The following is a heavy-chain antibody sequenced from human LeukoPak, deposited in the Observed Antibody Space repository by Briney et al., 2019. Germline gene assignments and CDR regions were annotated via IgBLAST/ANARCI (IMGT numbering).Heavy chain of an antibody. CDR2: ISGSGSST. Sequence: GGSLRLSCAASGFTFSTYAMSWVRQAPGKGLEWVSAISGSGSSTYYADSVKGLFTISKDNSKNTLYLQMTNLRAENTAVYYCAKSHSSGWSLPCAYWGQGALVTVSS. D-gene: IGHD6-19*01. CDR3: AKSHSSGWSLPCAY. J-gene: IGHJ4*02. CDR1: GFTFSTYA. V-gene: IGHV3-23*01.